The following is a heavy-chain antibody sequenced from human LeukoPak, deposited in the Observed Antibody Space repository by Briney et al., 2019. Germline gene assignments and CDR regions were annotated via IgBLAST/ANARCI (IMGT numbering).Heavy chain of an antibody. J-gene: IGHJ4*02. CDR2: IYHSGST. CDR1: GYGISSDYY. CDR3: ARIITMIRGERSGYFAS. V-gene: IGHV4-38-2*01. D-gene: IGHD3-10*01. Sequence: SETLSLTCAVSGYGISSDYYWGWIRQPPGKGLEWMASIYHSGSTYYNPSLKNRVTISVDTSKSQLSLELISVTAAETAVYYCARIITMIRGERSGYFASWGQGTLVTVSS.